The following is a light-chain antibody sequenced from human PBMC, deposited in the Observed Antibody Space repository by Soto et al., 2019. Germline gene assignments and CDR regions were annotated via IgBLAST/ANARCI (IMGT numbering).Light chain of an antibody. CDR1: SSNIGSNY. J-gene: IGLJ1*01. V-gene: IGLV1-47*01. Sequence: QSVLTQPRSASGTPGQRVTISSSGSSSNIGSNYVYWYQQLPGTAPKLLIYRNNQRPSGVPDRFSGSKSGTSASLAISGLRSEDEADYYCAAWDDSLSGPKVFGTGTKLTVL. CDR3: AAWDDSLSGPKV. CDR2: RNN.